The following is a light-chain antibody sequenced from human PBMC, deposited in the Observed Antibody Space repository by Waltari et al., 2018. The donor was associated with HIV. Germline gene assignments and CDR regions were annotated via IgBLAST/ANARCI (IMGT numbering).Light chain of an antibody. V-gene: IGLV1-47*01. Sequence: QSALTQPPSLSGTPGQHLTIPCSGNNSNIGSNFVFWYRQVPGTAPSLLVYRNNHRPSSITDRFSRSRSGSSASLVIFGLRVDDEADYYCASWDDALGGHVFGTGTKVTVL. CDR1: NSNIGSNF. CDR3: ASWDDALGGHV. CDR2: RNN. J-gene: IGLJ1*01.